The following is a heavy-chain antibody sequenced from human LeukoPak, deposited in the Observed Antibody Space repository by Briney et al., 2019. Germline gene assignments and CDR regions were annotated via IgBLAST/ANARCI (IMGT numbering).Heavy chain of an antibody. V-gene: IGHV4-34*01. J-gene: IGHJ6*03. CDR1: GGSFSGYY. D-gene: IGHD4-17*01. CDR3: ARVHRHTVTTDYYYYMDV. CDR2: IHHSGST. Sequence: PSETLSLTCAVYGGSFSGYYWSWIRQPPGKGLEWMGEIHHSGSTNYNPSLKSRVTISVDTSKNQFPLKLSSVTAADTAVYYCARVHRHTVTTDYYYYMDVWGKGTTVTVPS.